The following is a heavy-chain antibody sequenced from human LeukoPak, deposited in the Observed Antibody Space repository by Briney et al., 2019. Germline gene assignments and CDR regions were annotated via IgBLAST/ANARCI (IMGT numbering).Heavy chain of an antibody. CDR3: ARDLLSVDNYDALDI. D-gene: IGHD5-12*01. CDR1: GATFGSHS. CDR2: IVPMFGTD. V-gene: IGHV1-69*13. Sequence: SVKVSCKASGATFGSHSISWVRQAPGQGLEWMGGIVPMFGTDVDAQRFQGRVTGTADVSTATSYMALISLTYEDTAMYYCARDLLSVDNYDALDIWGQGTMVTVSS. J-gene: IGHJ3*02.